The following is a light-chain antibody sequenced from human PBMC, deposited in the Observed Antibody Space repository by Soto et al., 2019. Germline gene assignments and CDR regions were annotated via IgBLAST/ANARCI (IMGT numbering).Light chain of an antibody. Sequence: EIVLTQSPATLSLSPGERATLSCRASQSVSSYLAWYQQKPGHAPRLLIYDASNRATGIPARFSGSGSGTDFTLTISRLEPEDFAVYYCQQRSNSFTFGQGTRLEIK. CDR3: QQRSNSFT. CDR1: QSVSSY. J-gene: IGKJ5*01. CDR2: DAS. V-gene: IGKV3-11*01.